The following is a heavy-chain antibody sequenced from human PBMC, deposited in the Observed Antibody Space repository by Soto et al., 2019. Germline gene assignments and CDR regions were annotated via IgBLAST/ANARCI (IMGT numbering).Heavy chain of an antibody. Sequence: ASVKVSCKASGYTFTNYGITWVRQAPGQGLEWMGWITGYNGNTNYAQRLQGQVTISADKSISTAYLQWSSLKASDTAMYYWARLANIFDCDNWGHGSLVTVTS. D-gene: IGHD2-21*01. V-gene: IGHV1-18*04. CDR1: GYTFTNYG. CDR3: ARLANIFDCDN. CDR2: ITGYNGNT. J-gene: IGHJ4*01.